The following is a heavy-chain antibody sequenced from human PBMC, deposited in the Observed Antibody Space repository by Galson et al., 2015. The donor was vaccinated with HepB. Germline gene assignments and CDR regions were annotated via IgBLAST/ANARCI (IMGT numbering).Heavy chain of an antibody. Sequence: SETLSLTCTVSGGSISSYYWSWIRQPPGKGLEWIGYIYYSGSTNYNPSLKSRVTISVDTSKNQFSLKLSSVTAADTAVYYCARGSLSYCSGGSCYSGWFDPWGQGTLVTVSS. CDR3: ARGSLSYCSGGSCYSGWFDP. CDR1: GGSISSYY. D-gene: IGHD2-15*01. CDR2: IYYSGST. J-gene: IGHJ5*02. V-gene: IGHV4-59*01.